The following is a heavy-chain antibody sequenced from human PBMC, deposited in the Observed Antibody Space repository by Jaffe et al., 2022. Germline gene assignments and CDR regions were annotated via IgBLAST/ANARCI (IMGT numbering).Heavy chain of an antibody. Sequence: QVQLVQSGAEVKKPGASVKVSCKASGYTFTSYDINWVRQATGQGLEWMGWMNPNSGNTGYAQKFQGRVTMTRNTSISTAYMELSSLRSEDTAVYYCARVVAPRYDFWSGYSRRGYYYMDVWGKGTTVTVSS. CDR3: ARVVAPRYDFWSGYSRRGYYYMDV. J-gene: IGHJ6*03. D-gene: IGHD3-3*01. V-gene: IGHV1-8*01. CDR1: GYTFTSYD. CDR2: MNPNSGNT.